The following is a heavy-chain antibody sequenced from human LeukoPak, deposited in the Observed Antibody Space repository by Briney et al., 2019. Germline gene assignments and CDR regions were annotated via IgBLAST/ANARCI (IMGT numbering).Heavy chain of an antibody. CDR1: GFTVSSSY. J-gene: IGHJ4*02. V-gene: IGHV3-53*01. CDR2: FYRGDST. CDR3: AREVVSSPFYFDS. Sequence: GGSLRLSCAASGFTVSSSYMYWVRQAPGKGLEWVSIFYRGDSTYYAESVRGRFTISRDNSKNTLYLLMNSLIPEDTAVYYCAREVVSSPFYFDSWGQGTLVTVSS. D-gene: IGHD2-15*01.